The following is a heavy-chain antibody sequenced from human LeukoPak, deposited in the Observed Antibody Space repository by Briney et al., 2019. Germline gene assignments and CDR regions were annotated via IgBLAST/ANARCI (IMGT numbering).Heavy chain of an antibody. J-gene: IGHJ6*03. Sequence: GGSLRLSCAASGFRFDDYGMSWVRQAPGKGLELVSGINWSGTSTGYADSVRGRITISRDNAKNSLYLQMNSLRAEDTALYYCARDPEHGDYYYYYYMDVWGKGTTVTVSS. CDR2: INWSGTST. CDR3: ARDPEHGDYYYYYYMDV. D-gene: IGHD4-17*01. CDR1: GFRFDDYG. V-gene: IGHV3-20*04.